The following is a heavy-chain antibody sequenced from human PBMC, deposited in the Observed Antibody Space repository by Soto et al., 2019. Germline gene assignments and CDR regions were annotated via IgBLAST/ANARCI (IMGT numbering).Heavy chain of an antibody. CDR2: IYYSGST. D-gene: IGHD3-10*01. Sequence: SETLSLTCTVSGGSISSRSYYWGWIRQPPGKGLEWIGSIYYSGSTYYNPSLKSRVTISVDTPKNQFSLKLSSVTAADTAVYYCARQYYYGSGSQWDLFDYWGQGTLVTVSS. V-gene: IGHV4-39*01. CDR3: ARQYYYGSGSQWDLFDY. CDR1: GGSISSRSYY. J-gene: IGHJ4*02.